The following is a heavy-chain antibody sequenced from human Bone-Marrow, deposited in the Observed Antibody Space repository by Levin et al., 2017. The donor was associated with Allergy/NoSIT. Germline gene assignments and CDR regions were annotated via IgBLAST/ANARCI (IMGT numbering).Heavy chain of an antibody. J-gene: IGHJ6*02. CDR2: ITTSGSTI. V-gene: IGHV3-48*03. CDR3: ARRYCSSTSCLMDG. D-gene: IGHD2-2*01. CDR1: GFTFSSYD. Sequence: GGSLRLSCAASGFTFSSYDMNWVRQAPGKGLEWVSYITTSGSTIYYADSVKGRFTISRDNAKNSLYLQMNSLRAEDTAVYYCARRYCSSTSCLMDGWGQGTTVTVSS.